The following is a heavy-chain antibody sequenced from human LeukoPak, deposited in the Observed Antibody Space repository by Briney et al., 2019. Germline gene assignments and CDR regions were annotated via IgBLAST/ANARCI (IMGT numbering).Heavy chain of an antibody. CDR3: ARVPNLNSNHIDY. V-gene: IGHV4-30-4*08. D-gene: IGHD4-11*01. J-gene: IGHJ4*02. CDR2: IYYSGST. Sequence: SQTLSLTCTVSGGSISSGDYYWSWIRQPPGKGLEWIGYIYYSGSTYYNPSLKSRVTISVDTSKNQFSLKLSSVTAADTAVYYCARVPNLNSNHIDYWGQGTLVTVSS. CDR1: GGSISSGDYY.